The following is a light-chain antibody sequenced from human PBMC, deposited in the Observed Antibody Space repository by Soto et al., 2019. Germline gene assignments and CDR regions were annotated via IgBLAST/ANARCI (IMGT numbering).Light chain of an antibody. CDR2: AAS. CDR1: RGIYNH. J-gene: IGKJ1*01. Sequence: DIQMTQSPSSLSASVGDSVTITCRASRGIYNHLAWYQQKPGNAPKLLIYAASTLQSGVASRFSASGSGTDFILTISALQSEDVGTYFCQTYDKAQWTFGPGTRV. CDR3: QTYDKAQWT. V-gene: IGKV1-27*01.